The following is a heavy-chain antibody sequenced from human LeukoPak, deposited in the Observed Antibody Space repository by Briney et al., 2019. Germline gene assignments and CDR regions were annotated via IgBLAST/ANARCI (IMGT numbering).Heavy chain of an antibody. J-gene: IGHJ3*02. CDR2: ISWNSGSI. D-gene: IGHD4-23*01. V-gene: IGHV3-9*01. CDR1: GLTFDDYG. Sequence: GGSLRLSCAASGLTFDDYGMHWVRQAPGKGLEWVSGISWNSGSIDYADSVKGRFTISRDTAKNSLYLQMNSLRAEDTALYYCVKDPNSYGFDIWGQGTMVTVSS. CDR3: VKDPNSYGFDI.